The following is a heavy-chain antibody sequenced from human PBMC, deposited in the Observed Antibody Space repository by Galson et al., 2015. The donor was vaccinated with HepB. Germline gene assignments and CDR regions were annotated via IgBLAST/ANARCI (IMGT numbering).Heavy chain of an antibody. CDR2: IWYDGSNK. D-gene: IGHD6-19*01. J-gene: IGHJ3*02. CDR1: GFTFSSYG. V-gene: IGHV3-33*08. CDR3: ARPSRAIAVARGAFDI. Sequence: SLRLSCAASGFTFSSYGMHWVRQAPGKGLEWVAVIWYDGSNKYYADSVKGRFTISRDNSKNTLYLQMNSLRAEDTAVYYCARPSRAIAVARGAFDIWGQGTMVTVSS.